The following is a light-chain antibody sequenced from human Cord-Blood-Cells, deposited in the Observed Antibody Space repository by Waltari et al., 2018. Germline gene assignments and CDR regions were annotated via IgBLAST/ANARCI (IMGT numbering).Light chain of an antibody. Sequence: DIQITQSPSTLSASVGARVTITCRASQSISSWLAWYQQKPGKAPKLLIYDASSLESGVPSRFSGSGSGTEFTLTISSLQPDDFATYYCQQYNSYSTFGQGTKVEIK. CDR3: QQYNSYST. CDR1: QSISSW. J-gene: IGKJ1*01. V-gene: IGKV1-5*01. CDR2: DAS.